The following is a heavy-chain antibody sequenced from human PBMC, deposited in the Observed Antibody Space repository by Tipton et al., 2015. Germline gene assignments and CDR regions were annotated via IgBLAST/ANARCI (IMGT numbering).Heavy chain of an antibody. CDR1: GFTFSSYA. V-gene: IGHV3-23*01. CDR2: ISDSGDST. D-gene: IGHD6-19*01. Sequence: SLRLSCAASGFTFSSYAMNWVRQAPGRGLECVSVISDSGDSTYYADSVKGRFTISRDNSKNTLYLQMNSLRAEDTAVYYCAKFDGAVAGYYYYYYGMDVWGQGTTVTVSS. J-gene: IGHJ6*02. CDR3: AKFDGAVAGYYYYYYGMDV.